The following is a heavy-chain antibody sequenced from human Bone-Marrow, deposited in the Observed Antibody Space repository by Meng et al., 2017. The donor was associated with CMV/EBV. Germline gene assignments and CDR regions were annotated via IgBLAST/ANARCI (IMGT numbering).Heavy chain of an antibody. Sequence: LRLSCTVSGGSISSGGYYWSWIRQHPGKGLEWIGYIYYSGSTYYNPSLKSRVTISVDTSKNQFSLKLSSVTAADTAVYYCARGDSIAARPPDYFDYWGQGTRVTGSS. D-gene: IGHD6-6*01. CDR3: ARGDSIAARPPDYFDY. CDR2: IYYSGST. CDR1: GGSISSGGYY. V-gene: IGHV4-31*03. J-gene: IGHJ4*02.